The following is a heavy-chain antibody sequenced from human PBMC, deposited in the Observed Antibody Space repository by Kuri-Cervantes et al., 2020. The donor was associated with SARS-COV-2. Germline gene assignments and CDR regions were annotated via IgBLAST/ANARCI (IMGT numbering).Heavy chain of an antibody. CDR1: GGSIRSYY. J-gene: IGHJ4*02. CDR2: IYYSGST. D-gene: IGHD3-22*01. Sequence: SETLSLTCTVSGGSIRSYYWSWIRQPPGKGLEWIGYIYYSGSTNYNPSLKSRVTISVDTSKNQFSLKLSSVTAADTAVYYCAGHIGGYYYVWGQGTLVTVSS. CDR3: AGHIGGYYYV. V-gene: IGHV4-59*08.